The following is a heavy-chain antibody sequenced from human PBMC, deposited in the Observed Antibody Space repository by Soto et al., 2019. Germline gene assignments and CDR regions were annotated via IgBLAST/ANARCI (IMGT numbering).Heavy chain of an antibody. D-gene: IGHD3-22*01. CDR1: GFTFRSYA. CDR2: ISYDGNNK. V-gene: IGHV3-30-3*01. J-gene: IGHJ4*02. Sequence: PGGSLRLSCAASGFTFRSYAMHWVRQAPGKGLEWVAVISYDGNNKYYADSVKGRFTISRDNSKNTLYLQMNSLRAEDTAVYYCARESFDSPDYWGQGTLVTVSS. CDR3: ARESFDSPDY.